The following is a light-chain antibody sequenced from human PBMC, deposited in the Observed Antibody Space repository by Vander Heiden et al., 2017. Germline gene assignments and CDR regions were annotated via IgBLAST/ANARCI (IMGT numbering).Light chain of an antibody. V-gene: IGLV3-19*01. J-gene: IGLJ3*02. CDR1: SLRSYY. Sequence: SSELTQEPAVSVALGQTVRITCQGDSLRSYYASWYQQKPGQAPVLVIYGKNNRPSGIPDRFSGSSSGNTASLTITGAQAGDEADYYCNSRDSSGNHLVFGGGTKLTVL. CDR3: NSRDSSGNHLV. CDR2: GKN.